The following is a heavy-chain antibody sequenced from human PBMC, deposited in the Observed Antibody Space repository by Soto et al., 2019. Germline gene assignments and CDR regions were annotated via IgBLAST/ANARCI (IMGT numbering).Heavy chain of an antibody. CDR1: GYTFINYH. CDR3: AKSPRGEMATD. CDR2: INTYNGMT. Sequence: QVQLVQSGGEVKKPGASVTVSCKASGYTFINYHITWVRQAPGQGLEWMAWINTYNGMTDYAQRFQGRVTMTRDTSTSTAYMELRNLGSADTAVDFCAKSPRGEMATDWGQGTLVTVSS. D-gene: IGHD5-12*01. J-gene: IGHJ4*02. V-gene: IGHV1-18*01.